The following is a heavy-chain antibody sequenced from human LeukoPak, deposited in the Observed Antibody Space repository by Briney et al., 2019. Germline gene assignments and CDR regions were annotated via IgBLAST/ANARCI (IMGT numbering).Heavy chain of an antibody. Sequence: GESLKISCKGSGFRFPSYRIGWARQMPGKGLERMGIIYPGDYDTRYTPSFQAQVTISADKSSRTAYLQWSSLMASDTAMYYCASLKDRTIDYWGQGTLVTVSS. CDR1: GFRFPSYR. V-gene: IGHV5-51*01. CDR2: IYPGDYDT. J-gene: IGHJ4*02. CDR3: ASLKDRTIDY.